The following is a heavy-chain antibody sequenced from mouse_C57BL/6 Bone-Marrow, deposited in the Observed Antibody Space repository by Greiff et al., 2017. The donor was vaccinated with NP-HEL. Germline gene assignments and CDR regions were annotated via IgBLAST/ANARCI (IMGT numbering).Heavy chain of an antibody. CDR2: INSDGGST. CDR1: EYEFPSHD. V-gene: IGHV5-2*01. CDR3: ARGGLRRAFAY. Sequence: EVKVVESGGGLVQPGESLKLSCESNEYEFPSHDMSWVRKTPEKRLELVAAINSDGGSTYYPDTMERRFIISRDNTKKTLYLQMSRLRSEDTALYYCARGGLRRAFAYWGQGTLVTVSA. D-gene: IGHD2-4*01. J-gene: IGHJ3*01.